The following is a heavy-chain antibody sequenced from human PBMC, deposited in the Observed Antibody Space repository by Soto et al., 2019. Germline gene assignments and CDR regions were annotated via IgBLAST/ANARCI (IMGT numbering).Heavy chain of an antibody. D-gene: IGHD2-21*02. V-gene: IGHV4-59*01. J-gene: IGHJ6*01. CDR2: MYNTGST. CDR1: GGSISRYY. Sequence: SETLSLTCTVSGGSISRYYWSWIRQPPGKGLEWIGYMYNTGSTVYNPSFKSRVTISVDTSKNQFSLKLNSVTAADTAVYYCARDLWGYCGSACQALDVWGQGPTVAVSS. CDR3: ARDLWGYCGSACQALDV.